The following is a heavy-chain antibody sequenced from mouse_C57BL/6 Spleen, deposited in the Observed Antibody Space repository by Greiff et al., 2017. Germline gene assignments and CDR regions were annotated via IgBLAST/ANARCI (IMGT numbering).Heavy chain of an antibody. CDR1: SYTFTSYW. D-gene: IGHD2-4*01. Sequence: QVQLQQSGAELVMPGASVKLSCKASSYTFTSYWMHWVKQRPGQGLEWIGEIDPSDSYTNYNQKFKGKSTLTVDKSSSTAYMQLSSLTSEDSAVYYCARSRDYDGGFAYWGQGTLVTVSA. J-gene: IGHJ3*01. CDR2: IDPSDSYT. CDR3: ARSRDYDGGFAY. V-gene: IGHV1-69*01.